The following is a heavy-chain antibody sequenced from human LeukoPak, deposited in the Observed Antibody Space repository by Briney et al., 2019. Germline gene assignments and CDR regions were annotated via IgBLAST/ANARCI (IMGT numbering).Heavy chain of an antibody. CDR1: GFTFSSYS. CDR2: IFYSGST. CDR3: ARDPIQLWYGNWFDP. J-gene: IGHJ5*02. D-gene: IGHD5-18*01. V-gene: IGHV4-59*12. Sequence: GSLRLSCAASGFTFSSYSMNWIRQPPGKGLEWIGNIFYSGSTYYSPSLRSRVTISLDTSRNQFSLKLSSVTAADTAVYYCARDPIQLWYGNWFDPWGQGTLVTVSS.